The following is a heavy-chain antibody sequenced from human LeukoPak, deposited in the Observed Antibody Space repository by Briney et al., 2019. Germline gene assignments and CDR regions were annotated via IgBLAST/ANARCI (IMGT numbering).Heavy chain of an antibody. CDR3: ARIRSRKWGFDY. J-gene: IGHJ4*02. CDR1: GGSFIGYY. Sequence: PETLSLTCAVYGGSFIGYYWSWIRQPPGKGLEWIGEINHFGSTNYNPSLKSRVTISIDTSKNQFSLKLSSVTAADTAVYYCARIRSRKWGFDYWGQGTLVTVSS. V-gene: IGHV4-34*01. CDR2: INHFGST. D-gene: IGHD1-26*01.